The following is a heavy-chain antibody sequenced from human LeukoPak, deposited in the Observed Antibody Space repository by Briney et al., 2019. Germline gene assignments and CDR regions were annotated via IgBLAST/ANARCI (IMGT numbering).Heavy chain of an antibody. V-gene: IGHV3-9*01. D-gene: IGHD3-10*01. J-gene: IGHJ6*02. CDR2: ISWNSGSI. Sequence: PGGSLRLSCAASGFTFDDYAMHWVRQAPGKGLEWVSGISWNSGSIGYADSVKGRFTISRDNAKNSLYLQMNSLRAEDTALYYCAKDLSDYYGSGTPATGMDVWGQGTTVTVSS. CDR3: AKDLSDYYGSGTPATGMDV. CDR1: GFTFDDYA.